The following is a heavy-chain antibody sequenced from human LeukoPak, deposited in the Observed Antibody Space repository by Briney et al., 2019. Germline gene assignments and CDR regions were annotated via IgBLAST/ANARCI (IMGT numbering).Heavy chain of an antibody. CDR1: GFTFSSYT. CDR2: ISSSSSNI. D-gene: IGHD3-22*01. Sequence: GGSLRLSCAASGFTFSSYTMNWVRQAPGKGLEWVSYISSSSSNIYYADSVKGRFTISRDNAKNSLYPQMNSLRAEGTAVYYCARKARYYYDSSGYPSDAFDIWGQGTMVTVSS. CDR3: ARKARYYYDSSGYPSDAFDI. J-gene: IGHJ3*02. V-gene: IGHV3-21*01.